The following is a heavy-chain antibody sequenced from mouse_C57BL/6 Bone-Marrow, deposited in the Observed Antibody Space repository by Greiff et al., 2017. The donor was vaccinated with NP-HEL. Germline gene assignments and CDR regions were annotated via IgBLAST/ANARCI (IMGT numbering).Heavy chain of an antibody. CDR2: INYDGSST. D-gene: IGHD2-4*01. CDR3: VREGGLRRRTYAMDY. Sequence: EVMLVESEGGLVQPGSSMKLSCTASGFTFSDYYMAWVRQVPEKGLEWVANINYDGSSTYYLDSLKSRFIISRDNAKNILYLQMSSLKSEDTSTYYCVREGGLRRRTYAMDYWGQGTSVTVSS. V-gene: IGHV5-16*01. J-gene: IGHJ4*01. CDR1: GFTFSDYY.